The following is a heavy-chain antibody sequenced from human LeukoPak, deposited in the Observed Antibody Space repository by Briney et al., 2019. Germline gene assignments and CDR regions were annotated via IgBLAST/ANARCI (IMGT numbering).Heavy chain of an antibody. V-gene: IGHV3-64D*09. CDR2: ISSNGGDT. Sequence: GGSLILSGSASGFTFSSYAMHWLRQAPGKGLEYVSAISSNGGDTYYADSVKGRFTISRDNSKNTLYLQMSSLRPEDTAVYFWVNGPLASGTIIPYYFDYWGQGTLVTVSS. J-gene: IGHJ4*02. CDR1: GFTFSSYA. CDR3: VNGPLASGTIIPYYFDY. D-gene: IGHD3-10*01.